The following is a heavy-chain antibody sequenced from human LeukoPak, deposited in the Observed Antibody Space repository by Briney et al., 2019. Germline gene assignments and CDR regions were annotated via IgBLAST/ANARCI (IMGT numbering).Heavy chain of an antibody. CDR2: IYYSGSA. V-gene: IGHV4-30-4*01. D-gene: IGHD2-15*01. J-gene: IGHJ3*02. CDR1: GGSVNSDGYI. CDR3: ARDELFRAFDI. Sequence: PSETLSLTCTVSGGSVNSDGYIWTWVRQPPGKGLEWVGYIYYSGSAYYNPSLKSRVTISVDRSKNQFSLKLSSVTAADTAVYYCARDELFRAFDIWGQGTMVPVSS.